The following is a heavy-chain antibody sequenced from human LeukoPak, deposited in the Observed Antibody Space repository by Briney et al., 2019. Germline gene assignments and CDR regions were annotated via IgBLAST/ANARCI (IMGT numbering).Heavy chain of an antibody. Sequence: GGSLRLSCAASGFTFSSYGMHWVRQAPGKGLEWVAIIWYEGSKKDYADSVKGRFTTSRDNSKNTLYLQMDSLRAEDTAVYYCARDYSTSCLDYWGQGTLVTVSS. CDR2: IWYEGSKK. J-gene: IGHJ4*02. CDR3: ARDYSTSCLDY. D-gene: IGHD6-13*01. CDR1: GFTFSSYG. V-gene: IGHV3-33*01.